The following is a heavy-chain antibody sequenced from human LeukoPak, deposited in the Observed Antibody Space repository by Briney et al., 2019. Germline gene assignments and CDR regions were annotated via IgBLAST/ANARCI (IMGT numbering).Heavy chain of an antibody. CDR3: AELGITMIGGV. V-gene: IGHV3-48*04. CDR2: ISSSGSTI. Sequence: GGSLRLSCAVSGFTLSTYSMNWVRQAPGKGLEWVSYISSSGSTIYYADSVKGRFTISRDNAKNSLYLQMNSLRAEDTAVYYCAELGITMIGGVWGKGTTVTISS. CDR1: GFTLSTYS. D-gene: IGHD3-10*02. J-gene: IGHJ6*04.